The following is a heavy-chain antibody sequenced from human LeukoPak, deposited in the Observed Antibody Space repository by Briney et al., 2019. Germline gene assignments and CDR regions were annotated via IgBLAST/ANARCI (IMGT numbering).Heavy chain of an antibody. V-gene: IGHV3-74*01. CDR1: GFTFSSYW. Sequence: PGGSLRLSCVASGFTFSSYWMHWVRQDPGKGLVWVSRIDGDGRNINYADSVRGRFTISRGNAKNTLYLQMNTLRVEDTAVYYCTRDLMDYDVSTGLHHYYMDVWGQGTTVTVSS. CDR3: TRDLMDYDVSTGLHHYYMDV. CDR2: IDGDGRNI. D-gene: IGHD3-9*01. J-gene: IGHJ6*02.